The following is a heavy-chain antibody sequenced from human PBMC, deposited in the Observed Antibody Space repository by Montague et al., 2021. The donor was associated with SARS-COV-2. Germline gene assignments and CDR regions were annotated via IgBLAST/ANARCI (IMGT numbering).Heavy chain of an antibody. CDR2: ISYDGSNK. D-gene: IGHD3-10*01. V-gene: IGHV3-30-3*01. J-gene: IGHJ6*02. Sequence: SRRLSCAASGFTFSSYAMHWFRQAPGKGLEWVAVISYDGSNKYYADSVKGRFTISRDNSKNTLYLQMNSLRAEDTAVYYCARDREITMVRGAPLYGMDVWGQGTTVTVS. CDR3: ARDREITMVRGAPLYGMDV. CDR1: GFTFSSYA.